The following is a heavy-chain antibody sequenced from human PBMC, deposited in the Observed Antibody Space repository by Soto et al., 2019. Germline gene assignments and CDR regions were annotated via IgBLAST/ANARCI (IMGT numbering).Heavy chain of an antibody. CDR2: INAGNGNT. J-gene: IGHJ4*02. Sequence: EASVKVSCKASGYTFTSYAMHWVRQAPGQRLEWVGWINAGNGNTKYSQKFQGRVTITRDTSASTAYMELSSLRSEDTAVYYCARDILTTRYFDYWGQGTLVTVSS. CDR1: GYTFTSYA. CDR3: ARDILTTRYFDY. D-gene: IGHD3-9*01. V-gene: IGHV1-3*01.